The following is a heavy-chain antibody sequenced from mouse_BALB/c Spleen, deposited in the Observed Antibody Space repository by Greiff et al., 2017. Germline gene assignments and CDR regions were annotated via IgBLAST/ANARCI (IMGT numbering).Heavy chain of an antibody. CDR2: INPSTGYT. D-gene: IGHD2-1*01. Sequence: VQLQQSGAELAKPGASVKMSCKASGYTFTSYWMHWVKQRPGQGLEWIGYINPSTGYTEYNQKFKDKATLTADKSSSTAYMQPSSLTSEDSAVYYCARSTGNLFAYWGQGTLVTVSA. CDR3: ARSTGNLFAY. J-gene: IGHJ3*01. V-gene: IGHV1-7*01. CDR1: GYTFTSYW.